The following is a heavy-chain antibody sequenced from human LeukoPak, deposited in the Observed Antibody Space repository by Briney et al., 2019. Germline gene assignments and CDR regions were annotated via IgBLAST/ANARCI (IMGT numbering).Heavy chain of an antibody. V-gene: IGHV4-4*09. J-gene: IGHJ6*03. D-gene: IGHD2-2*02. CDR2: IYTSGST. CDR3: ARLGYCSSTSCYKGGVYYYYMDV. CDR1: GGSISSYY. Sequence: SETLSLTCTVSGGSISSYYWSWIRQPPGKGLEWIGYIYTSGSTNYNPSPKSRVTISVDTSKNQFSLKLSSVTAADTAVYYCARLGYCSSTSCYKGGVYYYYMDVWGKGTTVTVSS.